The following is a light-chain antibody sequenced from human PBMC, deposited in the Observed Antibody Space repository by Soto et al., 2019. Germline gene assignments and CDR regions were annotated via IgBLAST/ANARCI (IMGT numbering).Light chain of an antibody. Sequence: EIQVTESISSLSASFGERVTLTCRAAQSLNSRLAWYQHRPGKAPRLLIYDASTLESGVPSRFSGSGSGTEFTLNITTQQLDELAPHSCQHAKPFSTFNPRAMVDIK. CDR3: QHAKPFST. J-gene: IGKJ1*01. CDR2: DAS. CDR1: QSLNSR. V-gene: IGKV1-5*01.